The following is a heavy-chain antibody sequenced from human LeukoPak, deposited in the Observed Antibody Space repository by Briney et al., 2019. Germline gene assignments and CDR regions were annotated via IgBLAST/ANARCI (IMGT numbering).Heavy chain of an antibody. D-gene: IGHD1-1*01. CDR1: GFSFSTYS. CDR3: ATDSPETAAFDY. V-gene: IGHV3-48*04. CDR2: IVGSSSNI. Sequence: GGSLPLSCTASGFSFSTYSMNWVRHAPAAGLEWVSYIVGSSSNIYYADSVKGRFTISRDNAKNSLYLQMDSLRADDTAVYYCATDSPETAAFDYWVQGTLVTVSS. J-gene: IGHJ4*02.